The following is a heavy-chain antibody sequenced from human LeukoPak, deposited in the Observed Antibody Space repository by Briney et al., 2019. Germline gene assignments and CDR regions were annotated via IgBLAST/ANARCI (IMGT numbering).Heavy chain of an antibody. D-gene: IGHD2-2*02. CDR2: IYYSGST. J-gene: IGHJ4*02. Sequence: SETLSLTCTVSGGSISSYYWSWIRQPPGKGLEWIGYIYYSGSTNYNPSLKSRVTISVDTSKNQFSLKLSSVTAADTAVYYCARSRPPDSYCSSTSCYSVHFDYWGQGTLVTVSS. V-gene: IGHV4-59*08. CDR3: ARSRPPDSYCSSTSCYSVHFDY. CDR1: GGSISSYY.